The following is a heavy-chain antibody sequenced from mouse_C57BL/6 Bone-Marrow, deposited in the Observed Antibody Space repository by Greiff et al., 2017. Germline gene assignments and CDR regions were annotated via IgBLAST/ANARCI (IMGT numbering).Heavy chain of an antibody. CDR3: ARPGPLGRSFDY. CDR2: IYPTSGRT. J-gene: IGHJ2*01. CDR1: GYTFTSYW. D-gene: IGHD4-1*01. Sequence: QVQLQQPGAELVKPGASVKMSCKASGYTFTSYWITWVKQRPGQGLEWIGDIYPTSGRTNYNEKFKSKAILTVDTSSNTAYMQLSSLTSEDSAVFYGARPGPLGRSFDYWGQGTTLTVSS. V-gene: IGHV1-55*01.